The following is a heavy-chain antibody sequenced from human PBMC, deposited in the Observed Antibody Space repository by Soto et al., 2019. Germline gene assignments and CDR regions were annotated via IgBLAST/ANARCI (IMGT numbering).Heavy chain of an antibody. J-gene: IGHJ3*01. V-gene: IGHV3-9*01. CDR3: AKQRGKYELLEDPFDV. CDR2: VNWNGAKI. CDR1: GFTFDDYA. D-gene: IGHD1-7*01. Sequence: EVLLVEAGGGLVQPGRSLRLSCAASGFTFDDYAMHWVRQPPGKGLEWVSGVNWNGAKIAYAGSVKGRFTISRDNAKNFQFLQINSLRVEDTALYYCAKQRGKYELLEDPFDVWGQGTMVIVSS.